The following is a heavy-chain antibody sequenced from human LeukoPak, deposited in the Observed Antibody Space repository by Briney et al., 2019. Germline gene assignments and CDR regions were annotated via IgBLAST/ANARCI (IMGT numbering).Heavy chain of an antibody. Sequence: SVKVSCKASGGTFSSYAISWVRQAPGQGLEWMGGIIPIFGTANYAQKFQGRVTITADESTSTAYMELSSLRSEDTAVYYCARNLGVLYYDFWSGYYDYWGQGTLVTVSS. CDR3: ARNLGVLYYDFWSGYYDY. CDR1: GGTFSSYA. CDR2: IIPIFGTA. V-gene: IGHV1-69*13. J-gene: IGHJ4*02. D-gene: IGHD3-3*01.